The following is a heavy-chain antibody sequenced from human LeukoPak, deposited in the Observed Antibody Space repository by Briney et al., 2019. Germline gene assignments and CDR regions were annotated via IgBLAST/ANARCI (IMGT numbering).Heavy chain of an antibody. V-gene: IGHV1-2*02. CDR1: RYTFTGYY. CDR2: INPNSGAT. D-gene: IGHD1-26*01. CDR3: VRRLERGSYRLGAFDI. Sequence: GASVKVSCKASRYTFTGYYIYWVRQAPGQGLEWMGWINPNSGATNLAQKLQGRVTMTGDTSISTAYMELSSLRSDDTAMYYCVRRLERGSYRLGAFDIWGQGTMVTVSS. J-gene: IGHJ3*02.